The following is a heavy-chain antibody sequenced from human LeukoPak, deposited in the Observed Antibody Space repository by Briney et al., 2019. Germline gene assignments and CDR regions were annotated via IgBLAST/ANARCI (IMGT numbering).Heavy chain of an antibody. D-gene: IGHD3-10*01. Sequence: SVRVSCTASGGTFCSYAISWVRPAPGQGLEWMGGIIPIFGTANYAQKFQGRVTITADESTSTAYMELSSLRSEDTAVYYCATILGTSYYGSGSYYYWGQGTLVTVSS. CDR2: IIPIFGTA. CDR1: GGTFCSYA. CDR3: ATILGTSYYGSGSYYY. V-gene: IGHV1-69*01. J-gene: IGHJ4*02.